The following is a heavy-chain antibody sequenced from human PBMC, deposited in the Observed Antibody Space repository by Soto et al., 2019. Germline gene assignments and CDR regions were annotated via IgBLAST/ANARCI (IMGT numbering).Heavy chain of an antibody. CDR3: ARDVGSGNYYKEVYYYYYMDV. V-gene: IGHV3-64*01. Sequence: ESGGGLVQPGDSLRLSCAASGFTIGAHGFHWVRQAPGKALEYISAISSYGGNIYYANSVKGRFTISRDNSKNTLYLQMGSLRAEDMGVYYCARDVGSGNYYKEVYYYYYMDVWGKGTTVTVSS. CDR2: ISSYGGNI. J-gene: IGHJ6*03. D-gene: IGHD3-10*01. CDR1: GFTIGAHG.